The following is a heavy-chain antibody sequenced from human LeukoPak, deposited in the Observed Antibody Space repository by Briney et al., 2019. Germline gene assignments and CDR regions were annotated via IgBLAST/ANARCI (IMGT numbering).Heavy chain of an antibody. CDR2: ISGSGGST. D-gene: IGHD2-15*01. CDR3: AKDPSLVVVVVAATPDWFDP. J-gene: IGHJ5*02. V-gene: IGHV3-23*01. CDR1: GFTFSSYA. Sequence: PGGSLRLSCAASGFTFSSYAMSWVRQAPGRGLEWVSAISGSGGSTYYADSVKGRFTISRDNSKNTLYLQMNSLRAEDTAVYYCAKDPSLVVVVVAATPDWFDPWGQGTLVTVSS.